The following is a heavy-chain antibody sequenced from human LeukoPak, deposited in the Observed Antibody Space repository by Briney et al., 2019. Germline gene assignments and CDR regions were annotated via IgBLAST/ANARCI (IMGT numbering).Heavy chain of an antibody. D-gene: IGHD3-9*01. CDR1: GFTFSSYG. Sequence: GGSLRLSCAASGFTFSSYGMHWVRQAPGKGLEWVAVIWYDGSNKYYADSVKGRFTISRDNSKNTLYQQMNSLRAEDTAVYYCAKDTRDYDILTNNLDYWGQGTLVTVSS. V-gene: IGHV3-33*06. CDR3: AKDTRDYDILTNNLDY. CDR2: IWYDGSNK. J-gene: IGHJ4*02.